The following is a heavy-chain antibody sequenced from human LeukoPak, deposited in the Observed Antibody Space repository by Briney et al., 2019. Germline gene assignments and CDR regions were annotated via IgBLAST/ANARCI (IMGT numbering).Heavy chain of an antibody. CDR1: GFTFSSYG. CDR3: ARDWNTWNHPSFDY. Sequence: GGSLRLSCAASGFTFSSYGMSWVRQAPGKGLEWVANIKQDGSEKYYVDSVKGRFTISRDNAKNSLYLQMNSLRAEDTAMYYCARDWNTWNHPSFDYWGQGTLVTVSS. V-gene: IGHV3-7*01. CDR2: IKQDGSEK. J-gene: IGHJ4*02. D-gene: IGHD1-20*01.